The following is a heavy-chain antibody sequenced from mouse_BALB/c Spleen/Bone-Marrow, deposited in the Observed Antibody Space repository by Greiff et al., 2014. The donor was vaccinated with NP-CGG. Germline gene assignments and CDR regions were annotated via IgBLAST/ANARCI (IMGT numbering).Heavy chain of an antibody. CDR2: IAPGSGST. Sequence: DLVKPGASVKLSCKTSGYTFTNYWINWIKQRPGQGLEWLGRIAPGSGSTYYNEMFKVKAPLTVDTSSSTAYIQLSRLSSEDSAVYFCARERYGYDGWYFDVWGAGTTVTVPS. V-gene: IGHV1S41*01. CDR1: GYTFTNYW. D-gene: IGHD2-2*01. J-gene: IGHJ1*01. CDR3: ARERYGYDGWYFDV.